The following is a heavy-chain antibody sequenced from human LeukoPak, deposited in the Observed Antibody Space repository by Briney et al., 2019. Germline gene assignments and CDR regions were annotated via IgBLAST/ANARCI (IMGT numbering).Heavy chain of an antibody. J-gene: IGHJ4*02. Sequence: GGSLRLSCAASGFTFSNYAMSWVRQAPGKGLEWVSTITGDGDRTHYADSVKGRFTISRDNSKNTLFLQMNSLRAEDTAVYYCAKFWSGQLVPAYSDHWGQGTLVTVSS. D-gene: IGHD3-3*01. CDR3: AKFWSGQLVPAYSDH. CDR1: GFTFSNYA. CDR2: ITGDGDRT. V-gene: IGHV3-23*01.